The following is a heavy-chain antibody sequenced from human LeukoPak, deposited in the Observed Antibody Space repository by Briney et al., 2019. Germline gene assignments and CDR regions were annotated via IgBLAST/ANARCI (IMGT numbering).Heavy chain of an antibody. D-gene: IGHD3-22*01. CDR1: GFTFTSYW. Sequence: GGSLRLSCAASGFTFTSYWMSWVRQAPGKGLEWVANVKQDGSNKYYADSVKGRFTISRDNSKNTLYLQMNSLRAEDTAVYYCARGSITMIVLYYFDYWGQGTLVTVSS. J-gene: IGHJ4*02. V-gene: IGHV3-7*01. CDR2: VKQDGSNK. CDR3: ARGSITMIVLYYFDY.